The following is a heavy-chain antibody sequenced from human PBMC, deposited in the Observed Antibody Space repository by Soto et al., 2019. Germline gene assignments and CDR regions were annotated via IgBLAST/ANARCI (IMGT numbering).Heavy chain of an antibody. D-gene: IGHD2-15*01. Sequence: QVQLVQSGAEVKPPGASVKVSCKASGYTFTTFGISWVRQAPGQGLEWMGWTSTNNGDTYYAPRFQGRVTVTKDTSTRTAYIELRSLGSDDTAVYYCGRDYCSGGRCYSPDYWGQGTLVTVSS. CDR2: TSTNNGDT. V-gene: IGHV1-18*01. J-gene: IGHJ4*02. CDR3: GRDYCSGGRCYSPDY. CDR1: GYTFTTFG.